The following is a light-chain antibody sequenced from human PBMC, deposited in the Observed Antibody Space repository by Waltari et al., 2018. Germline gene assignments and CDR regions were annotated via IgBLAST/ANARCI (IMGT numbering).Light chain of an antibody. Sequence: IVLTQSPDTLSLSPGQRATLSCRASQTINNNCLVCYQQKPGQAPRLLIHGASSRATGFPDRFSGSGSGTDFTLTISRLEPEDVAVYYCQQYDGSILTFGGGTKVEI. J-gene: IGKJ4*01. CDR2: GAS. CDR3: QQYDGSILT. CDR1: QTINNNC. V-gene: IGKV3-20*01.